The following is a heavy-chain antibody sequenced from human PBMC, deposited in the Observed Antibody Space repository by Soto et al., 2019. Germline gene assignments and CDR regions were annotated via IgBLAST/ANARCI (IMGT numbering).Heavy chain of an antibody. D-gene: IGHD2-15*01. J-gene: IGHJ4*02. CDR1: GDSVSNNSAA. CDR3: ALIVGGSSDF. V-gene: IGHV6-1*01. Sequence: SQTLSLTCAISGDSVSNNSAAWNWIRQPPSRGLEWLGRTYYRSKWYSDYAFSVKSRITINPDTSKNQFSLQLNSVTPEDAAMYYCALIVGGSSDFWGQGTLLTVSS. CDR2: TYYRSKWYS.